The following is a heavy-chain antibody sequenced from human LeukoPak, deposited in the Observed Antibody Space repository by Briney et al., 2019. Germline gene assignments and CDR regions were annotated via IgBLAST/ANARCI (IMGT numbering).Heavy chain of an antibody. CDR3: ARGREQFHAFDI. V-gene: IGHV4-59*01. CDR2: IYYSGST. CDR1: GVSISSYY. Sequence: KPSETLSLTCTVSGVSISSYYWSWVRQPPGKGLEWIGYIYYSGSTNYNPSLKSRVTISVDTSKNQFSLKLSSVTAADTAVYYCARGREQFHAFDIWGQGTMVTVSS. D-gene: IGHD6-19*01. J-gene: IGHJ3*02.